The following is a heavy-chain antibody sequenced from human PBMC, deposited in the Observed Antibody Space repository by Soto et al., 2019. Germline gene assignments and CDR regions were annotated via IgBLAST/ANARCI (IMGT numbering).Heavy chain of an antibody. Sequence: PGGSLRLSCAASGFTCSSYAMSWVRQAPGKGLEWVSAISGSGGSTYYADSVKGRYTISRDNSKNTLYLQMNSLRAEDTAVYYCAKDHLLRFLEWLSDFDYWGQGTLVPVSS. V-gene: IGHV3-23*01. CDR2: ISGSGGST. CDR1: GFTCSSYA. J-gene: IGHJ4*02. CDR3: AKDHLLRFLEWLSDFDY. D-gene: IGHD3-3*01.